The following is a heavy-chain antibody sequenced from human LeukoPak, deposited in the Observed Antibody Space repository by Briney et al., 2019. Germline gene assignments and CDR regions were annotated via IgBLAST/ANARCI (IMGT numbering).Heavy chain of an antibody. CDR3: ARGPLGGYGSGSQADY. Sequence: ASVKVSCKSSGYTFTGYFIHWVRQAPGQGLEWMGWISPNTGDTNYAQKFQGRVTMTRDTSISTAFMELYRLRSDDTAVYYCARGPLGGYGSGSQADYWGQGTLVTVS. V-gene: IGHV1-2*02. J-gene: IGHJ4*02. CDR1: GYTFTGYF. D-gene: IGHD3-10*01. CDR2: ISPNTGDT.